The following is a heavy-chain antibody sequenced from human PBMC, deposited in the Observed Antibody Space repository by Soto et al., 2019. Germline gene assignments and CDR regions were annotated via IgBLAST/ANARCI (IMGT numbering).Heavy chain of an antibody. J-gene: IGHJ6*02. V-gene: IGHV3-48*02. CDR2: ISSSSSTI. D-gene: IGHD5-12*01. CDR3: GYSGYDYDYYGMDV. CDR1: GFTFSSYS. Sequence: GSLRLSCAASGFTFSSYSMNWARQAPGKGLEWVSYISSSSSTIYYADSVKGRFTISRDNAKNSLYLQMNSLRDEDTAVYYCGYSGYDYDYYGMDVWGQGTTVTVSS.